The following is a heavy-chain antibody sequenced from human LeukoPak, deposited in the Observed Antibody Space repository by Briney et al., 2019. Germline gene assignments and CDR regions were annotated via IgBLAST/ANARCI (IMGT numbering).Heavy chain of an antibody. V-gene: IGHV1-18*01. CDR2: ISAYNGNT. Sequence: ASVKVSCKASGYTFTSYGISWVRQAPGQGLEWMGWISAYNGNTNYAQKLQGRVTMTTDTSTSTAYMELSSLRSEDTAVYYCARGFSDYDGSDYAFSYYWGQGTLVTVSS. D-gene: IGHD3-22*01. J-gene: IGHJ4*02. CDR1: GYTFTSYG. CDR3: ARGFSDYDGSDYAFSYY.